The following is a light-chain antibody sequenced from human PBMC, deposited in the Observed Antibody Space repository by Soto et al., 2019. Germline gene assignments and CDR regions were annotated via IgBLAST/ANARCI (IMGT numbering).Light chain of an antibody. CDR1: QSVSSSY. V-gene: IGKV3-20*01. CDR3: QQYGNSRT. Sequence: EIVLTQSPGTLSLSPGERATLSCRPSQSVSSSYLAWYQQKPGQAPRLLIYGASSRAAGIPDRFSGSGSGTDFTLTISRLEPEDFAVFYCQQYGNSRTFGQGTKVDIK. CDR2: GAS. J-gene: IGKJ1*01.